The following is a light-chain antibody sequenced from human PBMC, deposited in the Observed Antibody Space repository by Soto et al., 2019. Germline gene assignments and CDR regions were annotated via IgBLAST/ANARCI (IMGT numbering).Light chain of an antibody. CDR2: EGS. CDR1: SSDVGSYNL. CDR3: CSYAGSSTSLVYV. Sequence: QSALTQPASVSGSPGQSITISCTGTSSDVGSYNLVSWYQQHPGKATKLMIYEGSKRPSGVSNRFSGSKSGNTASLTISGLQAEDEADYYCCSYAGSSTSLVYVFGTGTKVTVL. J-gene: IGLJ1*01. V-gene: IGLV2-23*01.